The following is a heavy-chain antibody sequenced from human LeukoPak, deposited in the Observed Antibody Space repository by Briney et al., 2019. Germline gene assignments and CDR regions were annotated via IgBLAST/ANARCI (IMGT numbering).Heavy chain of an antibody. CDR1: GGSISGYY. V-gene: IGHV4-59*01. CDR3: ARVAIPYDISPYYDGYMDV. CDR2: IYYSGST. D-gene: IGHD3-22*01. J-gene: IGHJ6*03. Sequence: SETLSLTCAVSGGSISGYYWSWVRQSPDKGLEGIGYIYYSGSTNYNPSLQSRVTISVDTSKNQFSLKLSSVTAADTAVYYCARVAIPYDISPYYDGYMDVWGKGPRSPSP.